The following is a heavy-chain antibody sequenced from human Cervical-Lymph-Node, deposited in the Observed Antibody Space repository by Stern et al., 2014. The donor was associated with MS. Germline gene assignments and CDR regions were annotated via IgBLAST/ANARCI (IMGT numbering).Heavy chain of an antibody. Sequence: QLVQSGAEVQKPGSSVQVSCKASGDTSNTDAIHWVRPAPGQGLEWMGGIIPVFGTPVYAQRFKGRVSIAADESTATDYMELSSLRSDDTAVYYCARGASSAAWYKHAVDVWGQGTTVTVSS. CDR1: GDTSNTDA. D-gene: IGHD1-14*01. CDR3: ARGASSAAWYKHAVDV. J-gene: IGHJ6*02. CDR2: IIPVFGTP. V-gene: IGHV1-69*01.